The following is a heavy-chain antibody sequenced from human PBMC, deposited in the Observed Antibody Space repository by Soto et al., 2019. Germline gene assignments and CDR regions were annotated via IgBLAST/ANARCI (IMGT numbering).Heavy chain of an antibody. D-gene: IGHD1-26*01. J-gene: IGHJ5*02. CDR2: IIPIFGTA. V-gene: IGHV1-69*13. CDR1: GGTFSSYA. CDR3: AREVGATLNWFDP. Sequence: ASVKVSCKASGGTFSSYAISWVRQAPGQGLEWMGGIIPIFGTANYAQKFQGRVTITADESTSTAYMELSSLRSEDTAVYYCAREVGATLNWFDPWGQGTLVTVSS.